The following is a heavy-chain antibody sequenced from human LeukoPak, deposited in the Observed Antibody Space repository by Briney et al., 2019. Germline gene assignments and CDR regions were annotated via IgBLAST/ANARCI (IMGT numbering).Heavy chain of an antibody. CDR2: IYPGDSDT. CDR1: GYSFTSYW. J-gene: IGHJ5*02. V-gene: IGHV5-51*01. CDR3: ARHVGYSSSWYENWFDP. D-gene: IGHD6-13*01. Sequence: GESLQISCKGSGYSFTSYWIGWVRQMPGKGLEWMGIIYPGDSDTRYSPSFQGQVTISADKSISTAYLQWSSLKASDTAMYYCARHVGYSSSWYENWFDPWGQGTLVTVSS.